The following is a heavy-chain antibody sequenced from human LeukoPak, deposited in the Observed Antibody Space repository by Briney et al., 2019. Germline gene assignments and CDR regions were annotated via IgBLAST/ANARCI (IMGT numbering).Heavy chain of an antibody. V-gene: IGHV3-74*01. CDR2: INRDGSST. J-gene: IGHJ4*02. CDR1: GIIFSNYW. Sequence: GGSLRLSCAASGIIFSNYWMHWVRQAPGKGLVWVSRINRDGSSTTYADSVKGRFTISRDNAKNTLYLQMNSLRAKDTAVYYCARGGGYSYGSFDYCDQGNLATVSS. D-gene: IGHD5-18*01. CDR3: ARGGGYSYGSFDY.